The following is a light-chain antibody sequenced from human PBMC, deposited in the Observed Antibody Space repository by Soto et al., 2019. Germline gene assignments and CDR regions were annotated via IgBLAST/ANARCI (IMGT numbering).Light chain of an antibody. CDR2: EVI. CDR3: SSHAGSINVV. Sequence: QSVLTQPPSASGSPGQSVTISCTGTSSDVGGYNYVSWYQQHPAKAPKLMIYEVIKRPSGVPDRFSGSKSGNTASLTVSGLQAEDEADYYCSSHAGSINVVFGGGTKVTVL. V-gene: IGLV2-8*01. J-gene: IGLJ2*01. CDR1: SSDVGGYNY.